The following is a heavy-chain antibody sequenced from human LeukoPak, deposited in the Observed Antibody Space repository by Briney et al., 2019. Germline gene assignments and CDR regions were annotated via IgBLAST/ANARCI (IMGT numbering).Heavy chain of an antibody. Sequence: SETLSLTCTVSGGSISSYYWSWIRQPPGKGLEWIGYIYYSGSTNYNPSLKSRVTISVDTSKNQFSLKLSSVTAADTAVYYCARYLTATDAFDIWGQGTMVTLSS. CDR1: GGSISSYY. J-gene: IGHJ3*02. CDR2: IYYSGST. CDR3: ARYLTATDAFDI. V-gene: IGHV4-59*08. D-gene: IGHD2-8*01.